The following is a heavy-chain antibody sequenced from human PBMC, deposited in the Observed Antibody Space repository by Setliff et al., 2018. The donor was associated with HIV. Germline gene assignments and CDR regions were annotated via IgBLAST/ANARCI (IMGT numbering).Heavy chain of an antibody. Sequence: GASVKVSCKASGGTFSSYAISWVRQAPGQGLEWMGRIIPIFGTANYAQKFQGRVTITADESTSTAYMELTGLRSEDTAVYYCATGPTMVTSKGFWFFDLWGRGTLVT. CDR3: ATGPTMVTSKGFWFFDL. V-gene: IGHV1-69*13. CDR1: GGTFSSYA. J-gene: IGHJ2*01. CDR2: IIPIFGTA. D-gene: IGHD4-17*01.